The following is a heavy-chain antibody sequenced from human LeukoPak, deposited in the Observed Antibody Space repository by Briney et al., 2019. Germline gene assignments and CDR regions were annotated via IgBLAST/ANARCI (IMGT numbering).Heavy chain of an antibody. CDR3: TTDSSGWSYYYDGMDV. CDR2: IKSKTDGGTT. V-gene: IGHV3-15*01. Sequence: GGSLRLSCSAYGFTFSNAWMSWVRQAPGKGLGWVGRIKSKTDGGTTDYAAPVKGRFTISRDDSKNTLYLQMNSLKTEDTAVYYCTTDSSGWSYYYDGMDVWGQGTTVTVPS. CDR1: GFTFSNAW. J-gene: IGHJ6*02. D-gene: IGHD6-19*01.